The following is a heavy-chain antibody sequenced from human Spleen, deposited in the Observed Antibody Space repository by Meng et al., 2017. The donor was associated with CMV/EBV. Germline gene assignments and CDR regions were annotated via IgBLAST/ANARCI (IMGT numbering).Heavy chain of an antibody. CDR1: GFTFSSYS. V-gene: IGHV3-21*01. J-gene: IGHJ6*02. Sequence: LSLTCAASGFTFSSYSMNWVRQAPGKGLEWVSSISSSSSYIYYADSVKGRFTISRDNAKNSLYLQMNSLRAEDTAVYYCARDSTSNYDFWSGYPVGYYYYYGMDVWGQGTTVTVSS. D-gene: IGHD3-3*01. CDR3: ARDSTSNYDFWSGYPVGYYYYYGMDV. CDR2: ISSSSSYI.